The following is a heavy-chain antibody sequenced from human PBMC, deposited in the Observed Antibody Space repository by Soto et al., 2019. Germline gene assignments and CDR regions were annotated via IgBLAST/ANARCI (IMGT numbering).Heavy chain of an antibody. CDR1: GFTFKSYS. CDR3: ARDRGEWPDAFDI. V-gene: IGHV3-48*01. Sequence: EVQLVESGGGLVQPGGSLRLSCAASGFTFKSYSMNWVRQAPGKGLEWISYIFTSSSTIYYADSVKGRFTISRDNAKNSLYLQMNSLRAEDTAVYYWARDRGEWPDAFDIWGQGTMVTVSS. J-gene: IGHJ3*02. CDR2: IFTSSSTI. D-gene: IGHD3-16*01.